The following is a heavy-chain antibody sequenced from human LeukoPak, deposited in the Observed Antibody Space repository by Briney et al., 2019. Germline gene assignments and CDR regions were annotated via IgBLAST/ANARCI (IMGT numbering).Heavy chain of an antibody. J-gene: IGHJ3*02. D-gene: IGHD3-22*01. CDR3: AREADYDSSGYSAGDAFDI. CDR1: GGSISSYY. CDR2: IYYSGST. V-gene: IGHV4-59*01. Sequence: SETLSLTCTASGGSISSYYWSWIRQPPGKGLEWIGYIYYSGSTNYNPSLKSRVTISVDTSKNQFSLKLSSVTAADTAVYYCAREADYDSSGYSAGDAFDIWGQGTMVTVSS.